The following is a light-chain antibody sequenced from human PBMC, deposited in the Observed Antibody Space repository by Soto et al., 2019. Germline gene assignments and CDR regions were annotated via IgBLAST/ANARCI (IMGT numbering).Light chain of an antibody. CDR2: KEY. CDR1: QSISSW. V-gene: IGKV1-5*03. CDR3: QQYNSYHST. J-gene: IGKJ1*01. Sequence: DIQMTQSPYTLSSSVGNTAPLTCRARQSISSWLAWYQQKPGKDTKIMIYKEYSLESGVKSRFSGSGSGTEFTLTIRSMQPDDFATYYCQQYNSYHSTLGKGNKVDIK.